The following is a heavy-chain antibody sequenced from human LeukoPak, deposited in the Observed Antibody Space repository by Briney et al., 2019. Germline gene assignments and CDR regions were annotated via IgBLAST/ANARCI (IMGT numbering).Heavy chain of an antibody. D-gene: IGHD6-13*01. CDR3: ARAGSSWYGVFDY. Sequence: GGSLRLSCAASGFTFSDYYMSWIRQAPGKGLEWVSYISSSSSYTKYVVSVKGRFTISRDNAKNSLYLQMNSLRAEDTAVYYCARAGSSWYGVFDYWGQGALVTVSS. J-gene: IGHJ4*02. CDR1: GFTFSDYY. CDR2: ISSSSSYT. V-gene: IGHV3-11*05.